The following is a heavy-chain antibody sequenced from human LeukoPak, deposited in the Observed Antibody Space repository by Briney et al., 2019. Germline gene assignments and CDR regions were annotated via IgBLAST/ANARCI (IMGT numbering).Heavy chain of an antibody. V-gene: IGHV3-30*18. Sequence: TGGSLRLSCAASGFTLSSYGMHWVRQAPGKGLEWVAVISYDGSNKYYADSVKGRFTISRDNSKNTLYLQMNSLRAEDTAVYYCAKGSPAAGFDYWGQGTLVTVSS. CDR2: ISYDGSNK. D-gene: IGHD6-13*01. CDR1: GFTLSSYG. CDR3: AKGSPAAGFDY. J-gene: IGHJ4*02.